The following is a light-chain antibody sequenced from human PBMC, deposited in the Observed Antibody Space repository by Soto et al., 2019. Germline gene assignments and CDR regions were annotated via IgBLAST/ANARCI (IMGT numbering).Light chain of an antibody. V-gene: IGKV3-11*01. J-gene: IGKJ4*01. Sequence: EIVLTQSPATLSLSPGERATLSCRASQSVASSLAWYQQKPGQAPRLLIYDASIRATGIPARFSGSGSGTEFTLTIRSLEPEDFAFYYCQQRSSTFGGGTKVEIK. CDR2: DAS. CDR1: QSVASS. CDR3: QQRSST.